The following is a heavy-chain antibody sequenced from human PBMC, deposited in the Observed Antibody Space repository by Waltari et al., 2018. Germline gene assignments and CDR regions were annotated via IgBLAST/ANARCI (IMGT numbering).Heavy chain of an antibody. CDR3: ARQDTMIVVADAFDI. D-gene: IGHD3-22*01. CDR1: GGSISSSSYY. J-gene: IGHJ3*02. Sequence: QLQLQESGPGLVKPSETLSLTCTVSGGSISSSSYYWGWIRQPPGKGLEWIGSIYYSGSTYYNPSLKSRVTISVDTSKNQFSLKLSSVTAADTAVYYCARQDTMIVVADAFDIWGQGTMVTVSS. V-gene: IGHV4-39*01. CDR2: IYYSGST.